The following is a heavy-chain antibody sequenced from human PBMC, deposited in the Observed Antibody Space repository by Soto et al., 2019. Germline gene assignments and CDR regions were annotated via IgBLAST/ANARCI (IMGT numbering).Heavy chain of an antibody. D-gene: IGHD5-12*01. CDR3: ARGGNSGYDQFDY. J-gene: IGHJ4*02. V-gene: IGHV1-69*13. Sequence: SVKVSCKASGGTFSSYAISWVRQAPGQGLEWMGGIIPIFGTANYAQKFQGRVTITADESTSTAYMELSSLRSEDTAVYYCARGGNSGYDQFDYWGQGTLVTVSS. CDR2: IIPIFGTA. CDR1: GGTFSSYA.